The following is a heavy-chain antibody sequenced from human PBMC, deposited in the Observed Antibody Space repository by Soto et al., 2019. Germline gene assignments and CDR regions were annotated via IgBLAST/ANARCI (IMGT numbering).Heavy chain of an antibody. CDR2: INSDGSST. Sequence: HPGGSLRLSCAASGFTFSSYWMHWVRQAPGKGLVWVSRINSDGSSTSYADSVKGRFTISRDNAKNTLYLQMNSLRAEDTAVYYCARGANYYDSSGPFYNWFDPWGQGTLVTVSS. CDR1: GFTFSSYW. D-gene: IGHD3-22*01. CDR3: ARGANYYDSSGPFYNWFDP. J-gene: IGHJ5*02. V-gene: IGHV3-74*01.